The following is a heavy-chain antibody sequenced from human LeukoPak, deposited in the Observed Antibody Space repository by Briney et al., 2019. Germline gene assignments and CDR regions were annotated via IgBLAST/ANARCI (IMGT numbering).Heavy chain of an antibody. CDR1: GGSIDTYY. CDR2: VYYNGNT. J-gene: IGHJ4*02. V-gene: IGHV4-59*08. D-gene: IGHD6-19*01. Sequence: SETLPLTCTVSGGSIDTYYWTWIRQSPGKGLEWIGFVYYNGNTNYNPSLKSRVTISVDTSKNQSSLKVNSVTAADTAVYFCARRVAVTARYYFDFWGQGALVTVSS. CDR3: ARRVAVTARYYFDF.